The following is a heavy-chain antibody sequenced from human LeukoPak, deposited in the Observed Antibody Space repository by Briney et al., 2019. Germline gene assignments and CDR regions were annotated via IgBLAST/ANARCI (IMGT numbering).Heavy chain of an antibody. CDR1: GGTFSSYA. Sequence: VASVTVSCKASGGTFSSYAISWVRQAPGQGLEWMGIINPSGGSTSYAQKFQGRVTMTRDTSTSTVYMELSSLRSEDTAVYYCAEGSYRNWFDPWGQGTLVTVSS. V-gene: IGHV1-46*01. D-gene: IGHD3-10*01. CDR3: AEGSYRNWFDP. J-gene: IGHJ5*02. CDR2: INPSGGST.